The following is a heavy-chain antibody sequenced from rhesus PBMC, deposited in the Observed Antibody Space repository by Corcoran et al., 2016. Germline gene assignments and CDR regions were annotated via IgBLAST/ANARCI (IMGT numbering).Heavy chain of an antibody. CDR2: INPSNGNT. J-gene: IGHJ3*01. CDR1: GYTYTWYD. CDR3: TRWGWGSGVDAFDF. Sequence: QVQLVQSGAEVKKPGASVKLSCKASGYTYTWYDINWVRQAPGQVLEWIGRINPSNGNTGYAQKFQGRVTMTRDTSTSTAYMELSSLRSEDTAVYYCTRWGWGSGVDAFDFWGQGLRVTVSS. V-gene: IGHV1S9*01. D-gene: IGHD7-45*01.